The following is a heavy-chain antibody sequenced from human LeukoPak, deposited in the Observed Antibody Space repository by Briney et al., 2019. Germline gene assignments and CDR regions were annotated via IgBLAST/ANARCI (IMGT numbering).Heavy chain of an antibody. Sequence: GGSLRLSCAACGFTFSSYWMHWVRQAPGKGLVWVSRINSDGSSTSYADSVKGRFTISRDNAKNTLYLQMNSLRAEDTAVYYCARPNYDFWSGYNYYFDYWGQGTLVTVSS. CDR1: GFTFSSYW. V-gene: IGHV3-74*01. D-gene: IGHD3-3*01. CDR2: INSDGSST. CDR3: ARPNYDFWSGYNYYFDY. J-gene: IGHJ4*02.